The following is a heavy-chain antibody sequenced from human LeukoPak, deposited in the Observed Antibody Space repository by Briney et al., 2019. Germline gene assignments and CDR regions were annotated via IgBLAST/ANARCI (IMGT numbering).Heavy chain of an antibody. V-gene: IGHV1-18*01. CDR2: ISAYNGNT. Sequence: ASVKVSCKASGYTFTSYGISWVRQAPGQGLEWMGWISAYNGNTNYAQKLQGRVTMTTDTSTSTAYMELRSPRSDDTAVYYCARDEGKWELPAFDIWGQGTMVTVSS. D-gene: IGHD1-26*01. CDR3: ARDEGKWELPAFDI. CDR1: GYTFTSYG. J-gene: IGHJ3*02.